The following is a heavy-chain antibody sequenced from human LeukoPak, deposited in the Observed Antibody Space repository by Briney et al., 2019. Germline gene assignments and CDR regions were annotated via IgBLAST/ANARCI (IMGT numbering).Heavy chain of an antibody. V-gene: IGHV4-61*01. CDR2: IYYSGST. Sequence: SDTLSLTSTVSGGSVSSVNYYWSSIRQPPGKGLEWIGNIYYSGSTNYNPSLKSRVTISVDTSKNQFSLKLNSVTAADTAVYYCARVAYYYDSSGYRFDYWGQGTLVTVSS. D-gene: IGHD3-22*01. CDR3: ARVAYYYDSSGYRFDY. J-gene: IGHJ4*02. CDR1: GGSVSSVNYY.